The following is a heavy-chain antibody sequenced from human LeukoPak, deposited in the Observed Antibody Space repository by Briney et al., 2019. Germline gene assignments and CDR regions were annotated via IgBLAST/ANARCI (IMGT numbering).Heavy chain of an antibody. Sequence: PSETLSLTCTVSGGPISSCYWSWIRQPPGKGLEWIGYIYYRGSTNYNPSLKSRVTISVDTSKNQFSLKLSSVTAADTAVYYCARHVTGYYFDSWGQGTLVTVSS. V-gene: IGHV4-59*08. CDR2: IYYRGST. CDR1: GGPISSCY. J-gene: IGHJ4*02. CDR3: ARHVTGYYFDS. D-gene: IGHD1-14*01.